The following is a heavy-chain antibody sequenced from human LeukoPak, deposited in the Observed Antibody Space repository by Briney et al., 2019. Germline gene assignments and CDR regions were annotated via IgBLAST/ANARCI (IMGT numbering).Heavy chain of an antibody. CDR1: GGSISSYY. CDR3: ARHQMRYSYGTLFDY. CDR2: IYYSGST. D-gene: IGHD5-18*01. Sequence: SETLSLTCTVSGGSISSYYWSWIRQPPGKGLEWIGFIYYSGSTYYNPSLKSRVTISVDTSKNQFSLRLSSVTTTDTAEYFCARHQMRYSYGTLFDYWGQGTLVTVSS. V-gene: IGHV4-59*08. J-gene: IGHJ4*02.